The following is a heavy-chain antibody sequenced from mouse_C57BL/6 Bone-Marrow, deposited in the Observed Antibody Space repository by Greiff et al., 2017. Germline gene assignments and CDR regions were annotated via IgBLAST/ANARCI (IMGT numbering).Heavy chain of an antibody. CDR3: TRDDSNPYYFDY. D-gene: IGHD2-5*01. CDR1: GFTFSSYA. J-gene: IGHJ2*01. CDR2: ISSGGDYI. V-gene: IGHV5-9-1*02. Sequence: EVKVVESGEGLVKPGGSLKLSCAASGFTFSSYAMSWVRQTPEKRLEWVAYISSGGDYIYYADTVKGRFTISRDNARNTLYLQMSSLKSEDTAMYYCTRDDSNPYYFDYWGQGTTLTVSS.